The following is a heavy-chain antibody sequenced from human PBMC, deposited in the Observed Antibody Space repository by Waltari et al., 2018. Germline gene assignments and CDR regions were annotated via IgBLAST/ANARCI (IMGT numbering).Heavy chain of an antibody. V-gene: IGHV4-38-2*01. CDR2: IYHSGST. CDR1: GYSISSGYY. J-gene: IGHJ4*02. Sequence: QVQLQESGPGLVKPSETLSLTCAVSGYSISSGYYWGWIRQPPGKGLEWIGSIYHSGSTYYNPSLKSRVTISVDTSKNQFSLKLSSVTAADTAVYYCARTINYDSSGYYYSLYFDYWGQGTLVTVSS. D-gene: IGHD3-22*01. CDR3: ARTINYDSSGYYYSLYFDY.